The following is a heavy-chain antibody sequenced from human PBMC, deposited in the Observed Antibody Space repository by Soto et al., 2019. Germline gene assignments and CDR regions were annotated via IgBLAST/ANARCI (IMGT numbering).Heavy chain of an antibody. J-gene: IGHJ6*02. Sequence: QLQLQASGPGLVKPSETLSLTCTFSGGSISISSYYWGCIRQPPWKGLEWIGNIYYSGSTYYNPSLKSRVTISVDTSEIQFSLKLSSVTAADTAVYYCARLRREGYIGYDYYGMDVWGQGTTVTVSS. CDR3: ARLRREGYIGYDYYGMDV. CDR2: IYYSGST. D-gene: IGHD5-12*01. V-gene: IGHV4-39*01. CDR1: GGSISISSYY.